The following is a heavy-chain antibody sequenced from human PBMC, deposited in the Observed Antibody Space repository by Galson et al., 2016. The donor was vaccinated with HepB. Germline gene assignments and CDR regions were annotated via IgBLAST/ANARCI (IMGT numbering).Heavy chain of an antibody. CDR2: IYHSGST. J-gene: IGHJ4*02. Sequence: SEALSLTCTASGASISSYYWSWVRQSPGKGLEWIGCIYHSGSTNYNPSLNGRGTISVDTSGTSFSLRLSSVTAADTAVYYCTRDDSSGYYEGSYDDWGPGTLVIVSS. V-gene: IGHV4-59*01. D-gene: IGHD3-22*01. CDR1: GASISSYY. CDR3: TRDDSSGYYEGSYDD.